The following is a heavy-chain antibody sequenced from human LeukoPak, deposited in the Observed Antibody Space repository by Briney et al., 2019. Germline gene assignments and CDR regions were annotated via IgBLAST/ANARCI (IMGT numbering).Heavy chain of an antibody. CDR3: AKDPLAYCGGDCYLDFDY. D-gene: IGHD2-21*02. Sequence: GGSLRLSCAASGFTFSSNGMHWVRQAPGKGLEWVAVISYDGSNKYYADSVKGRFTISRDNSKNTLYLQMNSLRAEDTAVYYCAKDPLAYCGGDCYLDFDYWGQGTLVTVSS. J-gene: IGHJ4*02. CDR1: GFTFSSNG. CDR2: ISYDGSNK. V-gene: IGHV3-30*18.